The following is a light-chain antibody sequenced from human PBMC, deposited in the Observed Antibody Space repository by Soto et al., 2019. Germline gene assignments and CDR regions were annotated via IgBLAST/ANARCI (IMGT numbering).Light chain of an antibody. V-gene: IGKV3D-20*02. CDR2: DAS. J-gene: IGKJ1*01. CDR1: QSLSSSQ. Sequence: EIVLTQSPGTLSLSPREIATLSCMASQSLSSSQLAWYQQKPGQAPRLLIHDASSRATGISDRFTGSGSGTDFTLTISGVQPEDFAVYYCHQRKSWPRTFGQGTKVDIK. CDR3: HQRKSWPRT.